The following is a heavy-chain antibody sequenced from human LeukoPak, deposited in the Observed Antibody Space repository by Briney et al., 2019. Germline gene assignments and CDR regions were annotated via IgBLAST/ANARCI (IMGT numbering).Heavy chain of an antibody. V-gene: IGHV1-8*03. D-gene: IGHD2/OR15-2a*01. Sequence: ASVKLSCKASGYTFTSYDINWVRQPTGQGLEWMGWMNPNSGNTGYAPKFQGRVTITRNTSINTAYMELSSLRSEDTAVYYCARGRKISRGVYYYYMDVWGKGTTVTVSS. CDR2: MNPNSGNT. J-gene: IGHJ6*03. CDR1: GYTFTSYD. CDR3: ARGRKISRGVYYYYMDV.